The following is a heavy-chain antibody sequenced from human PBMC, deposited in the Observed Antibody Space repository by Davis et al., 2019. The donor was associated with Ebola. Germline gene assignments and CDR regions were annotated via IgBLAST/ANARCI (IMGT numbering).Heavy chain of an antibody. Sequence: MPGGSLRLSCAVSGASVSSGNWWSWVRQPPGKGLEWIGEIYHTGSTYYKPSLKSRVTISVDTSKNQFSLKLSSVTAADTAVYYCARPGDNWYFDLWGRGTLVTVSS. CDR3: ARPGDNWYFDL. V-gene: IGHV4-4*02. J-gene: IGHJ2*01. CDR2: IYHTGST. D-gene: IGHD7-27*01. CDR1: GASVSSGNW.